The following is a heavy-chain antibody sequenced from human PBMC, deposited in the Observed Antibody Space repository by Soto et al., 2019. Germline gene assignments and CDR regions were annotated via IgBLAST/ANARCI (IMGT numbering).Heavy chain of an antibody. CDR1: GFTFSSYA. CDR2: ISYDGSNK. V-gene: IGHV3-30-3*01. CDR3: ARELTRGYSGYDKGVDY. J-gene: IGHJ4*02. D-gene: IGHD5-12*01. Sequence: QVQLVESGGGVVQPGRSLRLSCAASGFTFSSYAMHWVRQAPGKGLEWVAVISYDGSNKYYADSVKGRFTISRDNSQHTRYLQMNSLRAEDTAVYYCARELTRGYSGYDKGVDYWGQGTLVTVSS.